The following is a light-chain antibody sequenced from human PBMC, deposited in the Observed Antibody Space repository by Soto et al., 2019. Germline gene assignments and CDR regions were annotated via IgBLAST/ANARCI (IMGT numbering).Light chain of an antibody. Sequence: QSVLTQQPSASGTPGQRVTISCSGSSSNIGSHNIYWYQQLPGTAPQLLIYKNNQRPSGVPDRFSGSKSGTSASLAISGLRSEDEADYYCAVWDDSLSGRVFGGGTKVTVL. CDR2: KNN. CDR3: AVWDDSLSGRV. CDR1: SSNIGSHN. J-gene: IGLJ2*01. V-gene: IGLV1-47*01.